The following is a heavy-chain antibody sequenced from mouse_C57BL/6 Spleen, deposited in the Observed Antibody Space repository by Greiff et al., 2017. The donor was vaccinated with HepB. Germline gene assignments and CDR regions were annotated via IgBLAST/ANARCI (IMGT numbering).Heavy chain of an antibody. J-gene: IGHJ4*01. CDR3: ASDYGSSSLGYYAMDY. V-gene: IGHV5-17*01. CDR1: GFTFSDYG. Sequence: EVQRVESGGGLVKPGGSLKLSCAASGFTFSDYGMHWVRQAPEKGLEWVAYISSGSSTIYYADTVKGRFTISRDNAKNTLCLQMTSLRSEDTAMYYWASDYGSSSLGYYAMDYWGQGTSVTVSS. CDR2: ISSGSSTI. D-gene: IGHD1-1*01.